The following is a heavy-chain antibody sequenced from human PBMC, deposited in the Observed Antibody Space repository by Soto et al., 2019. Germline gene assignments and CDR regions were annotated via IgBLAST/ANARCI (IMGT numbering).Heavy chain of an antibody. V-gene: IGHV3-53*01. CDR3: ARGFHYGTIDS. J-gene: IGHJ4*02. CDR1: GFSVNSDY. Sequence: GGSLRLSCAASGFSVNSDYMSWVRQAPGKGLEWVSVIFPGGTTYYADSVKGRFTVSKDTSKNTVYLQMNSLRVDDTAIFYCARGFHYGTIDSWGQGALVTVSS. D-gene: IGHD3-10*01. CDR2: IFPGGTT.